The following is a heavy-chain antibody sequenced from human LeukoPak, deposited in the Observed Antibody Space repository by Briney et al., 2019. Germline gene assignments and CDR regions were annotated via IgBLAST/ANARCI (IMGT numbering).Heavy chain of an antibody. D-gene: IGHD3-22*01. Sequence: GGSLRLSCAASGFTFSSYSMNWVRQAPGKGLEWVSYISSSSSTIYYADSVKGRFTISRDNAKNSLYLQMNSLRAEDTAVYYCARDQRYYYDSSGYYERGNFDYWGQGTLVTVSS. CDR2: ISSSSSTI. CDR1: GFTFSSYS. V-gene: IGHV3-48*01. J-gene: IGHJ4*02. CDR3: ARDQRYYYDSSGYYERGNFDY.